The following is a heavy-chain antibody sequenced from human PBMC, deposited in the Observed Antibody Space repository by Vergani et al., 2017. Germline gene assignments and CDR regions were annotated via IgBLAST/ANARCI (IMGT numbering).Heavy chain of an antibody. CDR2: IYSTGST. D-gene: IGHD2-15*01. J-gene: IGHJ5*01. Sequence: QVQLQESGPGLVKPSQTLSLTCSVSGDSISSGVYYWNWIRQHPGKGLEWIGYIYSTGSTHHNPSLRRRINMSVDTSKNQFSLKLNSVTAADTAMYYCARGQSGYCTGDICYIHPWFESWGQGTLVTVSS. CDR1: GDSISSGVYY. V-gene: IGHV4-31*03. CDR3: ARGQSGYCTGDICYIHPWFES.